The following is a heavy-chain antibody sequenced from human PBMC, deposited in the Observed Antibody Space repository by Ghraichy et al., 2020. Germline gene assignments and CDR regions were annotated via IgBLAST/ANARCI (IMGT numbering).Heavy chain of an antibody. V-gene: IGHV1-3*04. CDR3: ARAPPYCSGGSCYLRDP. J-gene: IGHJ5*02. CDR2: INTGNSNT. D-gene: IGHD2-15*01. CDR1: GYTFTNYA. Sequence: ASVKVSCKASGYTFTNYAIHWVRQAPGQRLEWMGWINTGNSNTQYSQNFQGRVTITSDTSASTAYMELSSLRSEDTAVYYCARAPPYCSGGSCYLRDPWGQGTLVTVSS.